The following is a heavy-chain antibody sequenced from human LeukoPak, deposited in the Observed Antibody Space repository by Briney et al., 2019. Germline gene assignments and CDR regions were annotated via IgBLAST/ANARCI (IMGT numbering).Heavy chain of an antibody. J-gene: IGHJ4*02. V-gene: IGHV1-46*01. D-gene: IGHD1-7*01. CDR2: ISPTGGST. CDR3: ARDAPTDRTGTTDY. CDR1: GYTFTNYY. Sequence: ASVKVSCKASGYTFTNYYIHWVRQAPGQGLEWMGTISPTGGSTSNAQRFQDRVTMTRDTSTSTVYMELSSLRSDDTAVYYCARDAPTDRTGTTDYWGQGTLVTVSS.